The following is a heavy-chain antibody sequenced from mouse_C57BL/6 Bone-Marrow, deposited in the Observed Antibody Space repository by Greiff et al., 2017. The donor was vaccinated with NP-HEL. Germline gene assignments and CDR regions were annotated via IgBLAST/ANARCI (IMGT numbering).Heavy chain of an antibody. CDR1: GFTFSSYG. CDR2: ISSGGSYT. V-gene: IGHV5-6*01. J-gene: IGHJ2*01. D-gene: IGHD3-2*01. Sequence: EVHLVESGGDLVKPGGSLKLSCAASGFTFSSYGMSWVRQTPDKRLEWVATISSGGSYTYYPDSVKGRFTISRDNAKNTLYLQMSSLKSEDTAMYYCARQGGKTVHYFDYWGQGTTLTVSS. CDR3: ARQGGKTVHYFDY.